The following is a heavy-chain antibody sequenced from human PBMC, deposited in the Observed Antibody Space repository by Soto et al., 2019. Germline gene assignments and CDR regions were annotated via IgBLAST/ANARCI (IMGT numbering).Heavy chain of an antibody. CDR2: VSFDGTNK. D-gene: IGHD2-8*01. J-gene: IGHJ6*02. Sequence: QGQLVESGGGVVQAGQSLRLSCAASGFVFADYGVHWVRQAPGKGLEWVAVVSFDGTNKFYADSVKGRFTISRDNSNNTRYLQMNSLRTEDTAVYYCAKDTLYPVVSYFYYGLDVWGQGTTVTVSS. CDR1: GFVFADYG. V-gene: IGHV3-30*18. CDR3: AKDTLYPVVSYFYYGLDV.